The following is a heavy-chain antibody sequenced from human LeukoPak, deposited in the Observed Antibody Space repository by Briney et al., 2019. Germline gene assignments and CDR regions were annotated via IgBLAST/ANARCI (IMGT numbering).Heavy chain of an antibody. Sequence: GGSLRLSCAASGFTVSSNYMSWVRQAPGKGLEWVSVIYGGGSSYYAESVEGRFTISRDNSKNTLYLQMNSLRAEDTAVYYCAIQAGTVYWGQGTLVTVSS. V-gene: IGHV3-66*01. CDR2: IYGGGSS. CDR1: GFTVSSNY. CDR3: AIQAGTVY. D-gene: IGHD6-13*01. J-gene: IGHJ4*02.